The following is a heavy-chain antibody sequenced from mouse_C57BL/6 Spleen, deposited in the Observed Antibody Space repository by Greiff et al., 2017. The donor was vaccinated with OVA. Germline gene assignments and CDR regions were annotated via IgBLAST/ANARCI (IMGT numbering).Heavy chain of an antibody. Sequence: QVQLQQPGAELVMPGASVKLSCKASGYTFTSYWMHWVKQRPGQGLEWIGEIDPSDSYTNYNQKFKGKSTLTVDKSSSTAYMQLSSLTSEDSAVYYCARSGDYDYGKAMDDWGQGTSVTVSS. CDR3: ARSGDYDYGKAMDD. V-gene: IGHV1-69*01. D-gene: IGHD2-4*01. CDR2: IDPSDSYT. J-gene: IGHJ4*01. CDR1: GYTFTSYW.